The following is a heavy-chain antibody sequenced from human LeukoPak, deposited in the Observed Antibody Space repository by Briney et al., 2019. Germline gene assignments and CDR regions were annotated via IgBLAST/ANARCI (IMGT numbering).Heavy chain of an antibody. J-gene: IGHJ4*02. D-gene: IGHD4-11*01. CDR3: ASSTVTTAYGRGY. CDR1: GGTFSSYT. Sequence: SVKVSCRASGGTFSSYTISWVRQAPGQGLEWMGRIIPILGIANYAQKFQGRVTITADKSTSTAYMELSSLRSEDTAVYYCASSTVTTAYGRGYWGQGTLVTVSS. V-gene: IGHV1-69*02. CDR2: IIPILGIA.